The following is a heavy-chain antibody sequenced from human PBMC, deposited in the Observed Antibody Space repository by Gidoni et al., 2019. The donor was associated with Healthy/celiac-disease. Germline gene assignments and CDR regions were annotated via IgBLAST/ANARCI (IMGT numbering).Heavy chain of an antibody. Sequence: QVQLQQWCAGLFKPSETLSLTCAVYGGSFSGYYWSWIRQPPGKGLEWIGEINHSGSTNYNPSLKSRVTISVDTSKNQFSLKLSSVTAADTAVYYCARDSITMVRGVRGGFDYWGQGTLVTVSS. V-gene: IGHV4-34*01. D-gene: IGHD3-10*01. CDR1: GGSFSGYY. CDR3: ARDSITMVRGVRGGFDY. J-gene: IGHJ4*02. CDR2: INHSGST.